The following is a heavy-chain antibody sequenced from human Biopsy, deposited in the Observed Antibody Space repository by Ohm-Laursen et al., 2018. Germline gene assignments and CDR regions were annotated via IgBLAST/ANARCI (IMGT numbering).Heavy chain of an antibody. J-gene: IGHJ6*02. Sequence: SETLSLTCPVYGESFNGYYWSWIRQTPGKGLEWIGEINHSGRTNYNPSLKSRVTISVDTSKNQFSLKVRSVTAADTAVYYCVRGVDYYDPYHYCALDVWGQGTTVTVSS. V-gene: IGHV4-34*01. CDR3: VRGVDYYDPYHYCALDV. CDR1: GESFNGYY. D-gene: IGHD3-22*01. CDR2: INHSGRT.